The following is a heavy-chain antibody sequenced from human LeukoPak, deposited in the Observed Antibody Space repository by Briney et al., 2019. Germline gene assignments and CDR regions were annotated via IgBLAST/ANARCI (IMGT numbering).Heavy chain of an antibody. CDR2: IYYSGST. CDR3: ARAEGTTAAYYYGMDV. J-gene: IGHJ6*02. Sequence: SETLSLTCTVSGGSISSGDYYWSWIRQPPGKGLEWIGYIYYSGSTNYNPSLKSRVTISVDTSKNQFSLKLSSVTAADTAVYYCARAEGTTAAYYYGMDVWGQGTTVTVSS. D-gene: IGHD1-1*01. CDR1: GGSISSGDYY. V-gene: IGHV4-61*08.